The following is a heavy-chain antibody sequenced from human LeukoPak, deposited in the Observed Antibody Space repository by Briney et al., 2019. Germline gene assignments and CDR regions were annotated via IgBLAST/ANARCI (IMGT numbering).Heavy chain of an antibody. Sequence: SSETLSLTCAVYGGSFSGYYWSWIRQPPGKGLEWIGEINHSGSTNHNPSLKSRVTISVDTSKNQFSLKLSSVTAADTAVYYCARGAPVLLWFGESDNWFDPWGQGTLVTVSS. CDR3: ARGAPVLLWFGESDNWFDP. CDR2: INHSGST. CDR1: GGSFSGYY. D-gene: IGHD3-10*01. J-gene: IGHJ5*02. V-gene: IGHV4-34*01.